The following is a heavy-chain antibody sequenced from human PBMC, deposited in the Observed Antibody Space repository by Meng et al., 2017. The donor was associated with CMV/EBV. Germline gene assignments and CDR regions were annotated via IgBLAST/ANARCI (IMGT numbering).Heavy chain of an antibody. Sequence: SDTLSLTCTVSGGPISSYYWSWIRQPPGKGLEWIGYNYYSGGTNYNPSLKSRVTISVDTSKNQFSLKLSSVTAADTAVYYCAREQYYYDSSGYYYLGGKDYWGQGTLVTVSS. CDR3: AREQYYYDSSGYYYLGGKDY. D-gene: IGHD3-22*01. CDR2: NYYSGGT. V-gene: IGHV4-59*01. J-gene: IGHJ4*02. CDR1: GGPISSYY.